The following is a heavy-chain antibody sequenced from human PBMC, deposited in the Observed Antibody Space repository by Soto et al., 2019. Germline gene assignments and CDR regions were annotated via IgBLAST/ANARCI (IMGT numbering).Heavy chain of an antibody. CDR3: AKDYGDFYYYYYYYGMDV. J-gene: IGHJ6*02. CDR2: ISGSGGST. V-gene: IGHV3-23*01. D-gene: IGHD3-3*01. Sequence: PGGSLRLSCAASGFTFSSYAMSWVRQAPGKGLEWVSAISGSGGSTYYADSVKGRFTISRDNSKNTLYLQMNSLRAEDTAVYYCAKDYGDFYYYYYYYGMDVWGQGTTVTVSS. CDR1: GFTFSSYA.